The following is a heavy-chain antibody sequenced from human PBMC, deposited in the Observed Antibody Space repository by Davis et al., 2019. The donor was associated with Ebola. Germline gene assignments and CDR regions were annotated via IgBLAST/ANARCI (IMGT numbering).Heavy chain of an antibody. CDR2: IVVGSGNT. Sequence: SVKVSCKASGFTFTSSAVQWVRQARGQRLEWIGWIVVGSGNTNYAQKFQERVTITRDMSTSTAYMELSSLRSEDTAVYYCAARVAVAGAFDYWGQGTLVTVSS. J-gene: IGHJ4*02. V-gene: IGHV1-58*01. D-gene: IGHD6-19*01. CDR1: GFTFTSSA. CDR3: AARVAVAGAFDY.